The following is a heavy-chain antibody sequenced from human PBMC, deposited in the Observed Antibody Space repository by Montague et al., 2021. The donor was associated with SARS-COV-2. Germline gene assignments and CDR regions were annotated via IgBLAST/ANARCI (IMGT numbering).Heavy chain of an antibody. CDR2: ISSSSSYI. D-gene: IGHD3-10*01. J-gene: IGHJ3*02. V-gene: IGHV3-21*01. CDR3: ARSHELWFGENPQGPGAFDI. CDR1: GFTFSSYS. Sequence: SLRLSCAASGFTFSSYSMNWVRQAPGKGLEWVSSISSSSSYIYYADSVKGRFTISRDNAKNSLYLQMNSLRTEDTAVYYCARSHELWFGENPQGPGAFDIWGQGTMVTVSS.